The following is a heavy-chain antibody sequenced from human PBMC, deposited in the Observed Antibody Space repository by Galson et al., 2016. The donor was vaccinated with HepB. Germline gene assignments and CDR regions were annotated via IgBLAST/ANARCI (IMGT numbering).Heavy chain of an antibody. CDR3: VNPVPSDSNILNGYLFH. V-gene: IGHV3-23*01. CDR1: GFTFTMYT. D-gene: IGHD3-9*01. J-gene: IGHJ4*02. Sequence: SLRLSCAASGFTFTMYTMNWVRQAPGKGLEWVSAITSTGRSTYYADSVKGRFSISRDNSKNTLCLQMNSLRAEDTAIYHCVNPVPSDSNILNGYLFHWGQGTLVTVSS. CDR2: ITSTGRST.